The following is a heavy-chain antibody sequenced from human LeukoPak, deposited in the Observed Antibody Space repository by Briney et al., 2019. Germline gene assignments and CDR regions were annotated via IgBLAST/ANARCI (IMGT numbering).Heavy chain of an antibody. CDR1: LFTFSSYG. J-gene: IGHJ3*02. D-gene: IGHD6-13*01. CDR3: AKDIWEGGQQLSALGDAFDI. CDR2: IRYDGSNK. V-gene: IGHV3-30*02. Sequence: PGGSLRLSCSASLFTFSSYGMHWVRQAPGKGLEWVAFIRYDGSNKYYADSVKGRFTISRDNSKNTLYLQMNSLRAEDTAVYYCAKDIWEGGQQLSALGDAFDIWGQGTMLTVSS.